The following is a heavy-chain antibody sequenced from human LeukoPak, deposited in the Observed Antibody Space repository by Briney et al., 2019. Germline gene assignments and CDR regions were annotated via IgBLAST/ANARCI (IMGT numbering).Heavy chain of an antibody. CDR3: AKDSSSMVRGVITNYYGMDV. J-gene: IGHJ6*04. CDR1: GFTFSSYG. Sequence: GGSLRLSCAASGFTFSSYGILWVRQAPGKGLEWVAVISYDGTNKYYADSVKGRFTISRDNSKNTLYLQMNSLRAEDTAVYYCAKDSSSMVRGVITNYYGMDVWGKGTTVTVSS. V-gene: IGHV3-30*18. CDR2: ISYDGTNK. D-gene: IGHD3-10*01.